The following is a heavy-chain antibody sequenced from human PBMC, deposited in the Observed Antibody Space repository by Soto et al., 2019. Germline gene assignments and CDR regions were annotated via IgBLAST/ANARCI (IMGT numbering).Heavy chain of an antibody. CDR3: ARGAADTAMVYS. V-gene: IGHV4-59*01. Sequence: QVHLQESGPGLVKASETLSLTCTVSGGSIRSYYWTWIRQPPGKGLEWLGYIFYSGSTFYNPSLKSRVTISIHTSKRQFSLQLTAVTAAYKAVYYCARGAADTAMVYSWGHGTLVTVSS. CDR2: IFYSGST. D-gene: IGHD5-18*01. J-gene: IGHJ5*01. CDR1: GGSIRSYY.